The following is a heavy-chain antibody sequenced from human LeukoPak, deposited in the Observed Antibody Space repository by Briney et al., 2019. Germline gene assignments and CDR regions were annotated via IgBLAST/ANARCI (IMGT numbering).Heavy chain of an antibody. D-gene: IGHD2-15*01. Sequence: ASVKVSCKASGYTFTSYAIIWVRQAPGQGLEWMGWISGYNGNTKSSQSLQDRVIMTTDTSTRTAYMELRSLRPDDTAVYYCARGLKYSSFDYWGQGTLVTVSS. V-gene: IGHV1-18*01. CDR1: GYTFTSYA. CDR3: ARGLKYSSFDY. CDR2: ISGYNGNT. J-gene: IGHJ4*02.